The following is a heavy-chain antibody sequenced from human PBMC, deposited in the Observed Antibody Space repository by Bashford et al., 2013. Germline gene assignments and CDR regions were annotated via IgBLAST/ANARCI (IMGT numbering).Heavy chain of an antibody. D-gene: IGHD2-15*01. CDR1: GYTLTHYT. Sequence: VASVKVSCKASGYTLTHYTMQWVRQAPGQRLEWMGWISGVKGDTKYSQKFQGRVTIARNSVSLQMNSLRADDTAVYYCARSDCTTGPCSNVQLGGDAFDFWGQGTMVTVSS. CDR2: ISGVKGDT. CDR3: ARSDCTTGPCSNVQLGGDAFDF. J-gene: IGHJ3*01. V-gene: IGHV1-3*01.